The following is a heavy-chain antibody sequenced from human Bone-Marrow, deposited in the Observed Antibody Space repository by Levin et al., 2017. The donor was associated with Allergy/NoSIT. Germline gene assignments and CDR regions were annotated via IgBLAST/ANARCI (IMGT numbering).Heavy chain of an antibody. V-gene: IGHV3-23*01. CDR2: ISGGISTT. Sequence: GGSLRLSCAAFGFTFSNYAMSWVRQAPGKELEWVSTISGGISTTYYADSVKGRFTISSDISKNTVSLQMNSLRAEDSAIYYCAKAAQATCSGVRWYYFDYWGQGTLVTVSA. D-gene: IGHD2-15*01. CDR3: AKAAQATCSGVRWYYFDY. CDR1: GFTFSNYA. J-gene: IGHJ4*02.